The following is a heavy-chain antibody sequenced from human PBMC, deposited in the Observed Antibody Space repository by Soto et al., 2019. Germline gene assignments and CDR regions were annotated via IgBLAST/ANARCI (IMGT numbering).Heavy chain of an antibody. CDR1: GGSFSNHY. Sequence: QVQLQESGPGLVKPSETLSLTCTVSGGSFSNHYWSWIRQPPGKGLEWIGYISYNGNTNYNPSIKCRGTILIDTSKSQFSMKLSSVTAADSAVYYCSRGNGFNLSWGQGALVTVSS. D-gene: IGHD2-8*01. J-gene: IGHJ5*02. V-gene: IGHV4-59*11. CDR3: SRGNGFNLS. CDR2: ISYNGNT.